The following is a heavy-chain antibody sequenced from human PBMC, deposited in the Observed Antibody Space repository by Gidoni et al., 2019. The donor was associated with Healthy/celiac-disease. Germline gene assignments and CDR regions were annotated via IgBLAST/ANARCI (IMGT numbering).Heavy chain of an antibody. D-gene: IGHD6-13*01. V-gene: IGHV4-4*07. CDR3: ARDPFYSSSRGWFDP. Sequence: VQLQESGPGRVKPSETLSLTCTVSGGSISSYYWSWIRRPAGKGLEWMGRIYTSGSTNYNPSLKSRVTTSVDTSKNQFSLKLSSVTAADTAVYYCARDPFYSSSRGWFDPWGQGTLVTVSS. J-gene: IGHJ5*02. CDR2: IYTSGST. CDR1: GGSISSYY.